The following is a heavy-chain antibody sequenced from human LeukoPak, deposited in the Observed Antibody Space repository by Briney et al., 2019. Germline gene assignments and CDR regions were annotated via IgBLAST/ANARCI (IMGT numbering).Heavy chain of an antibody. CDR2: IYYSGST. CDR3: ARLARLYDSSGYSYYYYGMDV. V-gene: IGHV4-59*08. J-gene: IGHJ6*02. Sequence: PSETLSLTCTVSGGSISSYYWSWIRQPPGKGLEWIGDIYYSGSTNYNPSLKSRVTISVDTSKNQFSLKLSSVTAADTAVYYCARLARLYDSSGYSYYYYGMDVWGQGTTVTVSS. CDR1: GGSISSYY. D-gene: IGHD3-22*01.